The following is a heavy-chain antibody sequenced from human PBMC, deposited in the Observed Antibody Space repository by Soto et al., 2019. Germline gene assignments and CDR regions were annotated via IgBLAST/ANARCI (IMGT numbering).Heavy chain of an antibody. CDR1: GYTFTSYA. Sequence: QVQLVQSGAEVKKPGASVKVSCKASGYTFTSYAMHWVRQAPGQRLEWMGRINAGNGNTKYSQKFQGRVTITRDTSASTAYMELSSLRSEDTAVYYCARKHSSSWYDSDYFDYWGQGTLVTVSS. V-gene: IGHV1-3*01. CDR2: INAGNGNT. D-gene: IGHD6-13*01. CDR3: ARKHSSSWYDSDYFDY. J-gene: IGHJ4*02.